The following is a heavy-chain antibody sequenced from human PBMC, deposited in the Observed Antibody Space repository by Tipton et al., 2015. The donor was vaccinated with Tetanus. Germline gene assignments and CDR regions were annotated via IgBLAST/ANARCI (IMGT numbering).Heavy chain of an antibody. V-gene: IGHV3-23*01. CDR1: GSTFSSYA. CDR2: ISGSGGST. Sequence: SLRLSCAASGSTFSSYAMSWVRQAPGKGLEWVSAISGSGGSTYYADSVKGRFTISRDNSKNTLYLQMNSLRAEDTAVYYCASQGVLRYFDWLPHAFDIWGQGTMVTVSS. J-gene: IGHJ3*02. CDR3: ASQGVLRYFDWLPHAFDI. D-gene: IGHD3-9*01.